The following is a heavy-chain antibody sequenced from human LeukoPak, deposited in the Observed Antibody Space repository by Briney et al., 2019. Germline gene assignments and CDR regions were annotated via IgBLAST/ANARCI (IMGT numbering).Heavy chain of an antibody. CDR1: GGSISSSNW. J-gene: IGHJ5*02. CDR3: ARKGRLPKVFAFDP. D-gene: IGHD4-11*01. Sequence: SETLSLTCAVSGGSISSSNWWSWVRQPPGKGLEWIGEIYHSGSTNYNPSLKSRVTISVDKSKNQFSLKLSSVTAADTAVYYCARKGRLPKVFAFDPWGQGTLVTVSS. CDR2: IYHSGST. V-gene: IGHV4-4*02.